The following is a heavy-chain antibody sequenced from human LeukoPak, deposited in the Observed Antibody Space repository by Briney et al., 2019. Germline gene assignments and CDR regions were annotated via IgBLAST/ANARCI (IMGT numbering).Heavy chain of an antibody. D-gene: IGHD6-13*01. CDR2: IYPGDSDT. Sequence: PGESLKISCKGSGYSFTSYWIGWVRQMPGKGLEWMGIIYPGDSDTRYSPSFQGQVTISADKSISTAYLQWSSLKASDTAMYYCASAAAGHYYYYGMDVWGQGTTVTVSS. V-gene: IGHV5-51*01. CDR3: ASAAAGHYYYYGMDV. J-gene: IGHJ6*02. CDR1: GYSFTSYW.